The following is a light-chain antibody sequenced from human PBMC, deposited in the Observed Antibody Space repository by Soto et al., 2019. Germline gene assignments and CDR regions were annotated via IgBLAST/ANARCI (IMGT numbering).Light chain of an antibody. CDR3: QKYDRVPVT. CDR1: QGISNY. J-gene: IGKJ1*01. V-gene: IGKV1-27*01. Sequence: DIQMSQSPSSLSASVGDRVTITCRASQGISNYLAWYQQKPGKVPKLLIYAASSLQPGVPSRFSGSGSATDYTLTISSLQPEDVATYYCQKYDRVPVTFGQGTKVEIK. CDR2: AAS.